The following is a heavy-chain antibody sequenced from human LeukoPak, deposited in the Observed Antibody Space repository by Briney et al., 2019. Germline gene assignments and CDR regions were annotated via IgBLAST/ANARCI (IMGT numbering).Heavy chain of an antibody. D-gene: IGHD5-24*01. V-gene: IGHV3-23*01. CDR1: GFTFSSYG. CDR2: IGSSGGST. CDR3: AKNAADLATFTLFDS. J-gene: IGHJ4*02. Sequence: PGGSLRLSCAASGFTFSSYGMSWVRQAPGKGLEWVSGIGSSGGSTYYADSVKGRFTISRDNSKNTLSLHMNSLRAEDTAVYYCAKNAADLATFTLFDSWGRGTLVTVSS.